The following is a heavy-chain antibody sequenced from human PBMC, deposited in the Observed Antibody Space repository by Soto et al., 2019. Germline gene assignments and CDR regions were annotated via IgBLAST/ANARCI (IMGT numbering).Heavy chain of an antibody. V-gene: IGHV3-15*01. CDR2: SKSKTDGGTT. CDR1: GFIFSNAW. D-gene: IGHD4-17*01. Sequence: EVQLVESGGGLVKPGGCLRLSCAASGFIFSNAWMSWVRQAPGKGLEWVGRSKSKTDGGTTDYAAPVKGRFTISRDDSKNTLYLQMNSLKTEDTAVYYCTTVVGEMTTVTTYAFDIWGQGTMVTVSS. CDR3: TTVVGEMTTVTTYAFDI. J-gene: IGHJ3*02.